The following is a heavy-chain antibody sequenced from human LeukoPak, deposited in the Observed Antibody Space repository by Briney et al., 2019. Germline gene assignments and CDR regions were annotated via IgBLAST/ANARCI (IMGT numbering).Heavy chain of an antibody. J-gene: IGHJ3*02. CDR3: AREGAAGDIQLYAFDI. D-gene: IGHD5-18*01. CDR2: VSISGGST. Sequence: GGSLRLSCAASGFTFSNYAMSWVRQAPGKGLEWVSAVSISGGSTYYADSVKGRFTISRDNAKNSLYLQMNSLRAEDTAVYYCAREGAAGDIQLYAFDIWGQGTMVTVSS. V-gene: IGHV3-23*01. CDR1: GFTFSNYA.